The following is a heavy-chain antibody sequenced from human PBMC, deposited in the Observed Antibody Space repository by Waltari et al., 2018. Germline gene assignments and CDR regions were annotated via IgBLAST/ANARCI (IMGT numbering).Heavy chain of an antibody. D-gene: IGHD4-17*01. J-gene: IGHJ2*01. Sequence: QVQLVESGGGVVQPGGSLRLSCAASGFTFSSYGLHVVRQAPGKGLEWVAFIRYDGSNKYYADSVKGRFTISRDNSKNTLYLQMNSLRAEDTAVYSCAKTTVTLDDYWYFDLWGRGTLVTVSS. V-gene: IGHV3-30*02. CDR3: AKTTVTLDDYWYFDL. CDR2: IRYDGSNK. CDR1: GFTFSSYG.